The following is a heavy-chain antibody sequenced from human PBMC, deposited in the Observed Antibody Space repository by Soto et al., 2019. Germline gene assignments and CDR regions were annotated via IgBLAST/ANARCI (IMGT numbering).Heavy chain of an antibody. CDR3: ARERTPERVAETYNWNYGGYMDV. D-gene: IGHD1-7*01. V-gene: IGHV1-2*04. J-gene: IGHJ6*03. Sequence: ASVKVSCKASGYTFTGNYMHWVRQAPGQGPEWMGWINPNSGGTNYAQKFQGWVTMTRDTSISTAYMELSRLRSDDTAVYYCARERTPERVAETYNWNYGGYMDVRGKGTTVTVSS. CDR2: INPNSGGT. CDR1: GYTFTGNY.